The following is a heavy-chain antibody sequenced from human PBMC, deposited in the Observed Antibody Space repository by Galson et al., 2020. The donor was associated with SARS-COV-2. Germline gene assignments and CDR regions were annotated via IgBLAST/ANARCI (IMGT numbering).Heavy chain of an antibody. V-gene: IGHV3-23*01. D-gene: IGHD3-10*01. CDR2: ISGSGDST. CDR1: GFTFSRYA. Sequence: PGGSLRLSCAASGFTFSRYAMNWVRQAPGKGLEWVSTISGSGDSTYYADSVKGRFTISRDNSKNTLYLQMNSLRAEDTAVYYCAKAAWFEDLSSPIDYWGQGTLVTVS. CDR3: AKAAWFEDLSSPIDY. J-gene: IGHJ4*02.